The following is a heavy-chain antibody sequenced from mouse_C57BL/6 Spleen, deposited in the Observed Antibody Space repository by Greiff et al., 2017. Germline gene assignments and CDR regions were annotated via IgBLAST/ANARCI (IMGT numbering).Heavy chain of an antibody. Sequence: EVMLVESGGGLVQPGGSLKLSCAASGFTFSDYGMAWVRQAPRKGPEWVAFISNLAYSIYYADTVTGRFTISRENAKNTLYLEMSSLRSEDTAMYYCARLPYDYDAMDYWGQGTSVTVSS. CDR3: ARLPYDYDAMDY. V-gene: IGHV5-15*01. CDR1: GFTFSDYG. J-gene: IGHJ4*01. CDR2: ISNLAYSI.